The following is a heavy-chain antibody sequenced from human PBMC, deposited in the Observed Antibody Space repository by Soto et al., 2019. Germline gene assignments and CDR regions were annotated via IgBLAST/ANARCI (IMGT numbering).Heavy chain of an antibody. D-gene: IGHD2-15*01. V-gene: IGHV3-48*01. CDR3: ARDHRYCSGGNCYSSYYYYYLDV. CDR1: GFIFSSYS. J-gene: IGHJ6*03. Sequence: EVQLVESGGGLVQPGGSLRLSCAASGFIFSSYSMNWVRQAPGKGLEWVSYISSSSDTIYYADSVKGRFTISRDNAKNALYLQMNSLRAEDTAVYYCARDHRYCSGGNCYSSYYYYYLDVWGIGTTVTVSS. CDR2: ISSSSDTI.